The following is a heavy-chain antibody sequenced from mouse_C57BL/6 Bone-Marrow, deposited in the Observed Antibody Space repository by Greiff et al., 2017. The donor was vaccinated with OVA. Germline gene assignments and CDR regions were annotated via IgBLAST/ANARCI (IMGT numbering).Heavy chain of an antibody. D-gene: IGHD4-1*01. CDR2: IYPGDGDT. J-gene: IGHJ4*01. CDR3: ARAGSVTGNYAMDY. V-gene: IGHV1-82*01. Sequence: LVKPGASVKISCKASGYAFSSSWMNLVKQRPGKGLEWIGRIYPGDGDTNSTGKFKDKATLTADKSSSTAYMQLSSLTSEDSAVDFCARAGSVTGNYAMDYWGQGTSVTVSS. CDR1: GYAFSSSW.